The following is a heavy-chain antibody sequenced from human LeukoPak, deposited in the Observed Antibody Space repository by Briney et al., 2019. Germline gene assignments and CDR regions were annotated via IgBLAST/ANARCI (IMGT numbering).Heavy chain of an antibody. V-gene: IGHV3-23*01. CDR3: AKDREVLRN. J-gene: IGHJ4*02. CDR1: GFTFSSNA. Sequence: SGGSLRLSCAASGFTFSSNAMSWVRQAPGKGLEWVSDISGSGGSTYYADSVKGRFTISRDNSKNTLYLQMNSLRAEDTAVYYCAKDREVLRNWGQGTLVTVSS. CDR2: ISGSGGST. D-gene: IGHD4/OR15-4a*01.